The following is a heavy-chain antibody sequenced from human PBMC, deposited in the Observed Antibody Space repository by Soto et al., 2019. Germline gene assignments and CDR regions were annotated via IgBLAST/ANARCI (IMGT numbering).Heavy chain of an antibody. J-gene: IGHJ4*02. CDR1: GFTFSSYA. CDR3: ARVYRGGYGSGGYFDY. V-gene: IGHV3-30-3*01. Sequence: GGSLRLSCAASGFTFSSYAMHWVRQAPGKGLEWVAVISYDGSNKYYADSVKGRFTISRDNSKNTLYLQMNSLRAEDTAVYYCARVYRGGYGSGGYFDYWGQGTLVTVS. D-gene: IGHD3-10*01. CDR2: ISYDGSNK.